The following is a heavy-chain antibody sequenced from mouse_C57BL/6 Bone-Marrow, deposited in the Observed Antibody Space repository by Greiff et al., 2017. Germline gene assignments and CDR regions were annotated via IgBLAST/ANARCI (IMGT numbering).Heavy chain of an antibody. CDR1: GYTFTDYY. CDR3: ARGDYQACFDV. Sequence: VQLQQSGPVLVKPGASVKMSCKASGYTFTDYYMNWVKQSHGKSLEWIGVINPYNGGTSYNQKFKGKATLTVDKSSSTAYMELNSLTSEDSAVYYCARGDYQACFDVWGTGTTVTVSS. D-gene: IGHD2-4*01. J-gene: IGHJ1*03. CDR2: INPYNGGT. V-gene: IGHV1-19*01.